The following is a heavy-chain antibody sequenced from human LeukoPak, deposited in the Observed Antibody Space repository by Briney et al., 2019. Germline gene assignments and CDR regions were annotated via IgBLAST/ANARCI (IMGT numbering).Heavy chain of an antibody. Sequence: PSETLSLTCTVSGGSISSSSYYWGWIRQPPGKGLEWIGSIYYSGSTYYNPSLKSRVTMSVDTSKNQFSLKLSSVTAADTAVYYCARALVGSGWSRHDAFDIWGQGTMVTVSS. CDR1: GGSISSSSYY. V-gene: IGHV4-39*07. D-gene: IGHD6-19*01. CDR3: ARALVGSGWSRHDAFDI. J-gene: IGHJ3*02. CDR2: IYYSGST.